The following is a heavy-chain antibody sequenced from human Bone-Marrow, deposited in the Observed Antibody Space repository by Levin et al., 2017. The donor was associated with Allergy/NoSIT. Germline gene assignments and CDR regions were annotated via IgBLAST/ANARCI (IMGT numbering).Heavy chain of an antibody. D-gene: IGHD3-22*01. J-gene: IGHJ5*02. V-gene: IGHV3-48*04. CDR3: AKDQGYHDVKKFYHSEPGP. Sequence: PGGSLRLSCAASGFAFSTYSMNWVRQAPGKGLEWVSYISSFGRSIYYADSVKGRFTISRDNARNSLYLQMDNLRVDDTAVYYCAKDQGYHDVKKFYHSEPGPWGQGTLVTVSS. CDR1: GFAFSTYS. CDR2: ISSFGRSI.